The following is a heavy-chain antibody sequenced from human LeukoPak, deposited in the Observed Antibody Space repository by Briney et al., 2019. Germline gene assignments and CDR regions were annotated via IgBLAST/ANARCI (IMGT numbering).Heavy chain of an antibody. Sequence: ASLKVSCKASGYTFTGYYMHWVPQAPGQGLEWMGRLNPNSGGTNYAQKFQGSVTMTRDTTISTAYMELSRLRSDDTAVYYCARERWATFDYWGQGTLVTVSS. V-gene: IGHV1-2*06. CDR3: ARERWATFDY. J-gene: IGHJ4*02. CDR1: GYTFTGYY. D-gene: IGHD1-1*01. CDR2: LNPNSGGT.